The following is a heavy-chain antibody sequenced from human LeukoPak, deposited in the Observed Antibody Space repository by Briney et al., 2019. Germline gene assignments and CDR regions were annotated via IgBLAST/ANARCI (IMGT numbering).Heavy chain of an antibody. CDR2: INPSGDGT. Sequence: ASVKVSCKASGYTFNTNYIHWVRQAPGQGLEWIGVINPSGDGTSYPQKFQGRVTLARDTSTSTIYMELSSLRTEDTAIYYCAKETPNTGWFDPWGQGTLVTVSS. CDR1: GYTFNTNY. D-gene: IGHD1-14*01. J-gene: IGHJ5*02. CDR3: AKETPNTGWFDP. V-gene: IGHV1-46*02.